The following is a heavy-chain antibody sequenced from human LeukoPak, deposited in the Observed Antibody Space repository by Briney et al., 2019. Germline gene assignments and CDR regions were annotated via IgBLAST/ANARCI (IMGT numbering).Heavy chain of an antibody. V-gene: IGHV4-30-4*01. J-gene: IGHJ4*02. CDR2: IYYSGST. CDR3: ARNVRTLGGAEDY. Sequence: SETLSLTCTVSGGSISSGDYYWSWIRQPPGKGLEWIGYIYYSGSTYYNPSLKSRVTISVDTSKNQFSLKLSSVTAADTAVYYCARNVRTLGGAEDYWGQGTLVTVSS. CDR1: GGSISSGDYY. D-gene: IGHD3-16*01.